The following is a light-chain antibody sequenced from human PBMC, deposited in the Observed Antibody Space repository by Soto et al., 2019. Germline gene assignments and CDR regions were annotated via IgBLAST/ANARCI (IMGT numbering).Light chain of an antibody. V-gene: IGLV2-14*02. CDR1: SSDVGGSKL. CDR2: EDT. J-gene: IGLJ1*01. CDR3: SSYTSSSTLV. Sequence: QSALTQPASVSGSPGQSITISCTGTSSDVGGSKLVSWYHHHPGKAPKLIIYEDTKRPSGVSTRFSGSKSGNTASLTISGLQAKDEADYYCSSYTSSSTLVFGTGTKLTVL.